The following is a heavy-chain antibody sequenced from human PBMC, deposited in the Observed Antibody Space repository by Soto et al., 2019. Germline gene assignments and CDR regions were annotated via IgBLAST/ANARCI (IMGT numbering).Heavy chain of an antibody. CDR1: GFTLNIYA. V-gene: IGHV3-23*01. CDR3: ATVHNTSRSFDY. J-gene: IGHJ4*02. Sequence: QPGGSLRLSCAASGFTLNIYAMTWVRQAPGQGLEWVSTTGATGRTTYYADSVKGRFTVSRDNSTNTLDLQMSNLRAEDTAVYYCATVHNTSRSFDYWGQGTLVTVSS. CDR2: TGATGRTT. D-gene: IGHD1-20*01.